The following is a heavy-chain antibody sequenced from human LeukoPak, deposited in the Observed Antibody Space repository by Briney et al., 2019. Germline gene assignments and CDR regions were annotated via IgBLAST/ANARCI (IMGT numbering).Heavy chain of an antibody. CDR1: GGSFSGYY. CDR3: ARLGVRRPQEKFDY. CDR2: INHSGST. V-gene: IGHV4-34*01. D-gene: IGHD3-10*01. Sequence: PSETLSLTCAVYGGSFSGYYWSWIRQPPGKGLEWIGEINHSGSTNYNPSPKSRVTISVDTSKNQSSLKLSSVTAADTAVYYCARLGVRRPQEKFDYWGQGTLVTVSS. J-gene: IGHJ4*02.